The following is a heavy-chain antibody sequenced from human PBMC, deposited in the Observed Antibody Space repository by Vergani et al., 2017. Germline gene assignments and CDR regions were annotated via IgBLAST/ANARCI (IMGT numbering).Heavy chain of an antibody. CDR3: ARNPYCGGDCYSDAFDI. CDR1: AGSISSYY. Sequence: QVQLQESGPGLVKPSETLSLTCTVSAGSISSYYWSWFGQPPGKGLEWIGYIYYSGSTNYNPSLKSRVTISVDTSKTQFSLKLSSVTAADTAVYYCARNPYCGGDCYSDAFDIWGQGTMVTVSS. J-gene: IGHJ3*02. V-gene: IGHV4-59*01. CDR2: IYYSGST. D-gene: IGHD2-21*02.